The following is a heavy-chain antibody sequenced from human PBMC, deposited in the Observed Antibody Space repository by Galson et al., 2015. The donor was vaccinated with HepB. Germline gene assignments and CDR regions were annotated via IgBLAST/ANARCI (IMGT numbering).Heavy chain of an antibody. D-gene: IGHD3-22*01. CDR1: GFTFSGSA. J-gene: IGHJ6*02. CDR3: ARQSKIVVPASDQHGMDV. Sequence: SLRLSCAASGFTFSGSAMHWVRQMPGKGLEWMGRIDPSDFYTDYSPSFQGHVSISADKSVNTAFLYWSSLKASDTAIYYCARQSKIVVPASDQHGMDVWGQGTTVTVSS. V-gene: IGHV5-10-1*01. CDR2: IDPSDFYT.